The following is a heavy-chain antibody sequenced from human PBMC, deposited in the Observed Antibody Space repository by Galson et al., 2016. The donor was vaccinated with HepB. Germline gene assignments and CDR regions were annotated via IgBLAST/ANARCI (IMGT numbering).Heavy chain of an antibody. D-gene: IGHD1-7*01. J-gene: IGHJ4*02. CDR3: AKGRHWNYLGYLDY. CDR2: ISGSGGST. V-gene: IGHV3-23*01. CDR1: GFTFSSYA. Sequence: SLRLSCAASGFTFSSYAMSWVRQAPGKGLEWVSAISGSGGSTYYADSVKGRFTISRDNSKNTLYLQMNSLRAEDTAVYYCAKGRHWNYLGYLDYWGQGTLVTVSS.